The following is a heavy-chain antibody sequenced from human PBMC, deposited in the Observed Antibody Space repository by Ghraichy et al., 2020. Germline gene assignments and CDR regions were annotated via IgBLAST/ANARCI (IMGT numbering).Heavy chain of an antibody. CDR2: ISHDGSSK. D-gene: IGHD6-13*01. CDR3: AKDRSSTWSFDY. Sequence: GGSLRLSCAASAFIFSNYGMHWVRQAPGKGLEWVAVISHDGSSKSYADSVKGRFTISRDDSKNTLYLQMNSLRAEDTAVYYCAKDRSSTWSFDYWGQGTLVTVSS. J-gene: IGHJ4*02. CDR1: AFIFSNYG. V-gene: IGHV3-30*18.